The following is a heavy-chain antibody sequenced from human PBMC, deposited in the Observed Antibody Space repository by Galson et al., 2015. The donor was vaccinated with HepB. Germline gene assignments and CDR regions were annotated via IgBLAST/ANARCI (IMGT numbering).Heavy chain of an antibody. CDR2: IKQDGSEK. CDR1: GFTFSSYW. D-gene: IGHD1-26*01. CDR3: ARDRFGPLVGG. V-gene: IGHV3-7*03. Sequence: SLRLSCAASGFTFSSYWMSWVRLAPGKGLEWVANIKQDGSEKYYVDSVKGRFTISRDNAKNSLYLQMNSLRAEDTAVYYCARDRFGPLVGGWGQGTLVTVSS. J-gene: IGHJ4*02.